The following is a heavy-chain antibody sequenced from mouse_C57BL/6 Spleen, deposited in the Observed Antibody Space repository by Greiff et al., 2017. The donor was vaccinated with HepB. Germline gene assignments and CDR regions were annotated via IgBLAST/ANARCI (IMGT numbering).Heavy chain of an antibody. CDR3: TRSGNYDY. D-gene: IGHD2-1*01. CDR2: IDPENGDT. CDR1: GFNIKDDY. V-gene: IGHV14-4*01. J-gene: IGHJ2*01. Sequence: EVQRVESGAELVRPGASVKLSCTASGFNIKDDYMHWVKQRPEQGLEWIGWIDPENGDTEYASKFQGKATITADTSSNTAYLQLSSLTSEDTAVYYCTRSGNYDYWGQGTTLTVSS.